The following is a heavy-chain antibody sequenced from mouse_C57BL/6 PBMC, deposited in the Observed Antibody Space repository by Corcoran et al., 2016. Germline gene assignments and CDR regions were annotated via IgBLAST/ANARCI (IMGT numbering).Heavy chain of an antibody. CDR3: ATEYYFDY. CDR2: INTYSGVP. V-gene: IGHV9-3*01. Sequence: QIQLVQSGPELKKPGETVKISCKASGYTFTPYGMSWVKQAPGKGLKWMGWINTYSGVPTYADDFKGRFAFSLETSASTAYLQINNLKNEDTATYFCATEYYFDYWGQGTTLTVSS. J-gene: IGHJ2*01. CDR1: GYTFTPYG.